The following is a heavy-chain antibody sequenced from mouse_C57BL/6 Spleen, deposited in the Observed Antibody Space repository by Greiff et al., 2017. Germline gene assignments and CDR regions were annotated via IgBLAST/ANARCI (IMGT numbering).Heavy chain of an antibody. CDR2: IRNKANGYTT. J-gene: IGHJ2*01. Sequence: EVQLQESGGGLVQPGGSLSLSCAASGFTFTDYYMSWVRQPPGKALEWLGFIRNKANGYTTEYSASVKGRFTISRDNSQSILYLQMNALRAEDSATYYCARYGGGPFDYWGQGTTLTVSS. CDR1: GFTFTDYY. V-gene: IGHV7-3*01. CDR3: ARYGGGPFDY.